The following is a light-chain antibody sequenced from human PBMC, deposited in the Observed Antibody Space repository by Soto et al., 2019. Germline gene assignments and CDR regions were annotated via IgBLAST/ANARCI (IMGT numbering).Light chain of an antibody. Sequence: EIVLTQSPDTLSLSPGQGATLSCRASQSVRSDYFAWYQQKPGQAPRVIIFGVSTRATGVPDRFSGSGSGTDFTLTISRLEPEDFALYYCQQYYKWPWTFGPGTKVDIK. CDR2: GVS. CDR3: QQYYKWPWT. CDR1: QSVRSDY. J-gene: IGKJ1*01. V-gene: IGKV3-20*01.